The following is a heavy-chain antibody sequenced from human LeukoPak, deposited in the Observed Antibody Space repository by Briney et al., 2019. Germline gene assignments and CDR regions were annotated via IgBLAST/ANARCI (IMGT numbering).Heavy chain of an antibody. CDR2: ISSSGSTI. CDR3: ARALQHYDFWSGYYSPHAFDY. V-gene: IGHV3-48*04. Sequence: GGSLRLSCAASGFTFSSYSMNWVRQAPGKGLEWVSYISSSGSTIYYADSVKGRFTISRDNAKNSLYLQMNSLRAEDTAVYYCARALQHYDFWSGYYSPHAFDYWGQGTLVTVSS. J-gene: IGHJ4*02. D-gene: IGHD3-3*01. CDR1: GFTFSSYS.